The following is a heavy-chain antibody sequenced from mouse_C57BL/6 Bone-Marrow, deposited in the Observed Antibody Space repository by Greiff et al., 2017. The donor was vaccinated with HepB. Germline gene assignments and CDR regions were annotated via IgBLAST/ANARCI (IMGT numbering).Heavy chain of an antibody. CDR3: ASSPAWFAY. D-gene: IGHD6-1*01. J-gene: IGHJ3*01. V-gene: IGHV1-54*01. CDR2: INPGSGGT. CDR1: GYAFTNYL. Sequence: QVQLQQSGAELVRPGTSVKVSCKASGYAFTNYLIEWVKQRPGQGLEWIGVINPGSGGTNYNEKFKGKATLTADKSSSTAYMQLSSLTSEDSAVYFCASSPAWFAYWGQGTLVTVSA.